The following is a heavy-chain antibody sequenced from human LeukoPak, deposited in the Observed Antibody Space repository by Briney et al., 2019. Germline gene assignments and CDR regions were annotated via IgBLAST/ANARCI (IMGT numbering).Heavy chain of an antibody. CDR3: ARDHRDGYTVLAY. CDR2: ISYDGSNK. J-gene: IGHJ4*02. CDR1: GFIFSDYY. D-gene: IGHD5-24*01. V-gene: IGHV3-30*03. Sequence: GGSLKLSCAASGFIFSDYYMSWIRQAPGKGLEWVAVISYDGSNKYYADSVKGRFTVSRDNSKNTLYLQMDSLRGEDTAVYYCARDHRDGYTVLAYWGQGTLVTVSS.